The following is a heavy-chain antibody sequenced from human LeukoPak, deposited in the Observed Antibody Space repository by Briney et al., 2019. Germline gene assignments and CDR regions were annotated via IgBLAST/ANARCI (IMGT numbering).Heavy chain of an antibody. J-gene: IGHJ4*02. V-gene: IGHV3-33*01. CDR3: ARSQSSSLIDY. D-gene: IGHD6-13*01. Sequence: PGRSLRLSCAASGFSFSAYGVHWVRQAPGKGLEWVAVIWYDGSSKDYADSVKGRFTFSRDNSKNTLYLQMNSQTVEDTAVYYCARSQSSSLIDYWGQGTLVTVSS. CDR1: GFSFSAYG. CDR2: IWYDGSSK.